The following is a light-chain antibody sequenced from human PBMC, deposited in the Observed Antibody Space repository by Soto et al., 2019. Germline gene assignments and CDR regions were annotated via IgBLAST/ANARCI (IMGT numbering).Light chain of an antibody. CDR2: AAS. CDR3: QQSYSTPWT. Sequence: IPMTQSPSSLSASVRERVTITCRASHNIRSYLDWYQQKPGKAPKLLIFAASSLQSGTPSRFSGSGSETDFTLTISSLQPEDFATYYCQQSYSTPWTFGQGTKVDIK. V-gene: IGKV1-39*01. J-gene: IGKJ1*01. CDR1: HNIRSY.